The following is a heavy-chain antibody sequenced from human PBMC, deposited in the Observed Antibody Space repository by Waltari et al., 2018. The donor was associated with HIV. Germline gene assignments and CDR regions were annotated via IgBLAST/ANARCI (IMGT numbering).Heavy chain of an antibody. V-gene: IGHV4-38-2*01. CDR3: GSGSRRGHSHGIDY. CDR1: GYSIRSDYY. Sequence: QVQLHESGPGMVKPSEPLSLTCAVPGYSIRSDYYWGWIRQPPGKGLEWIGSASRSGSTYYSPSLKSRVTISLDTSKNQFSLKLNSVAAADTAVYYCGSGSRRGHSHGIDYWGQGTLVTVSS. J-gene: IGHJ4*02. CDR2: ASRSGST. D-gene: IGHD5-18*01.